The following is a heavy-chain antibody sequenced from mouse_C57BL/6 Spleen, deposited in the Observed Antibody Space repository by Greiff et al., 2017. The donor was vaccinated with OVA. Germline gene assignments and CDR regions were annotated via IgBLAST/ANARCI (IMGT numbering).Heavy chain of an antibody. J-gene: IGHJ3*01. V-gene: IGHV5-17*01. D-gene: IGHD1-1*01. Sequence: EVMLVESGGGLVKPGGSLKLSCAASGFTFSDYGMHWVRQAPEKGLEWVAYISSGSSTLYYADTVKGRFTISRDNAKNTLFLQMTSLRSEDTAMYYCARTFYYYGSSPWFAYWGQGTLVTVSA. CDR1: GFTFSDYG. CDR2: ISSGSSTL. CDR3: ARTFYYYGSSPWFAY.